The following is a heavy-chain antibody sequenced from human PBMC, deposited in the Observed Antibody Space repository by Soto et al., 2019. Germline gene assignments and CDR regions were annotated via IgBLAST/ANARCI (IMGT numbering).Heavy chain of an antibody. CDR1: GASIFSSTR. CDR3: ARSLVGALDY. Sequence: KPSETLSLTCAVSGASIFSSTRWSWVRQPPGKGLEWIGEVYHSGSTNYNPSLKSRVTISVDKSKNQLSLKVNSVTAADTAVYYCARSLVGALDYWGQGTLVTVSS. D-gene: IGHD1-26*01. CDR2: VYHSGST. J-gene: IGHJ4*02. V-gene: IGHV4-4*02.